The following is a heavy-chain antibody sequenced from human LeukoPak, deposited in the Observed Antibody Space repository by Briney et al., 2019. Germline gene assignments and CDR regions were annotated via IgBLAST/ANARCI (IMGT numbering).Heavy chain of an antibody. CDR2: IWYDGSNK. V-gene: IGHV3-33*01. CDR1: GFTFSSYG. D-gene: IGHD3-22*01. CDR3: ARNQYYYDSSGYSPLSYYFDY. Sequence: GESLRLSCAASGFTFSSYGMHWVRQAPGKGLEWVAVIWYDGSNKYYADSVKGRFTISRDNSKNTLYLQMNSLRAEDTAVYYCARNQYYYDSSGYSPLSYYFDYWGQETLVTVSS. J-gene: IGHJ4*02.